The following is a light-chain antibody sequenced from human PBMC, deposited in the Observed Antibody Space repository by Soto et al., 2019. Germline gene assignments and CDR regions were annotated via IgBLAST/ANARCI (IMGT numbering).Light chain of an antibody. V-gene: IGKV1-5*03. CDR3: QQYNSYPWT. CDR2: KAS. J-gene: IGKJ1*01. Sequence: DIQMTQSPSTLSASVGDRVTITCRASQSFSSWLAWYQQKPGKAPKLLIYKASSLESGVPSRFSGSGSGTEFTRTISSLQPDDFATYYCQQYNSYPWTFGQGTKVEIK. CDR1: QSFSSW.